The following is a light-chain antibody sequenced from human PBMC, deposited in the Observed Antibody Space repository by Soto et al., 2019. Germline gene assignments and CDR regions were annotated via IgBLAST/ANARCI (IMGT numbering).Light chain of an antibody. CDR1: QSVSSSY. J-gene: IGKJ1*01. Sequence: EIVLTQSPGTLSLSPGGRATLSCRASQSVSSSYLAWYQQKPGQAPRLLIYGASSRATGIPDRFSGSGSGTDFTLTISRLEPEEFAVYYCQQYGSSPRTFGQGTKVDIK. CDR2: GAS. V-gene: IGKV3-20*01. CDR3: QQYGSSPRT.